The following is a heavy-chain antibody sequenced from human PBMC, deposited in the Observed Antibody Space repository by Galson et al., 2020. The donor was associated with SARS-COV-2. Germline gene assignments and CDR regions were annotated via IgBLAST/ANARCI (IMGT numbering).Heavy chain of an antibody. Sequence: TGGSLRLSCAASGFTFSSYGMHWVRQAPGKGLEWVAVISYAGSNKYYADSVKGRFTISRDNSKNTLYLQMNSLRAEDTAVYYCAKDGTYYDFWSGYPTPYYYYGMDVWGQGTTVTVSS. CDR3: AKDGTYYDFWSGYPTPYYYYGMDV. V-gene: IGHV3-30*18. CDR1: GFTFSSYG. J-gene: IGHJ6*02. CDR2: ISYAGSNK. D-gene: IGHD3-3*01.